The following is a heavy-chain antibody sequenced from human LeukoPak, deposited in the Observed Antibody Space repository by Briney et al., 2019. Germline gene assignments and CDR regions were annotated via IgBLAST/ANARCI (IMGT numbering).Heavy chain of an antibody. CDR3: ARHGNDYGDPIGLFFDY. D-gene: IGHD4-17*01. CDR2: IYYSGST. CDR1: GGSISSSSYY. J-gene: IGHJ4*02. V-gene: IGHV4-39*01. Sequence: SETLSLTCTVSGGSISSSSYYWGWVRQPPGKGLEWIGSIYYSGSTYYNPSLKSRVTISVDTSKNQFSLKLSSVTAADTAVFYCARHGNDYGDPIGLFFDYWGQGTLVTVSS.